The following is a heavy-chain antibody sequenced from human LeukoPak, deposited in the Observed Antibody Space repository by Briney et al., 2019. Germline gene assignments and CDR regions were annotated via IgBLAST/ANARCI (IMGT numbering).Heavy chain of an antibody. V-gene: IGHV4-61*02. Sequence: PSETVSLTCTVSGGSISSGSYYWSWIRQPAGKGLEWIGRIYTSGSTNYNPSLKSRVTISVDTSKNQFSLKLSSVTAADTAVYYCARSWGIFGVVRYAFDIWGQGTMVTVPS. CDR1: GGSISSGSYY. CDR2: IYTSGST. CDR3: ARSWGIFGVVRYAFDI. J-gene: IGHJ3*02. D-gene: IGHD3-3*01.